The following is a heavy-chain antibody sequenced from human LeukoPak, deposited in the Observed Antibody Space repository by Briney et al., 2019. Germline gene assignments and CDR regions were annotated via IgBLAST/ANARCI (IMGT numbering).Heavy chain of an antibody. CDR3: AKDRSRAMVRGVIAD. J-gene: IGHJ4*02. V-gene: IGHV3-30*18. D-gene: IGHD3-10*01. Sequence: GGSLRLSCAASGFTFSSYGMHWVRQAPGKGLEWVAVISYDGSNKYYADSVKGRLTISRDNSKNTLYLQMNSLRAEDTAVYYCAKDRSRAMVRGVIADWGQGTLVTVSS. CDR1: GFTFSSYG. CDR2: ISYDGSNK.